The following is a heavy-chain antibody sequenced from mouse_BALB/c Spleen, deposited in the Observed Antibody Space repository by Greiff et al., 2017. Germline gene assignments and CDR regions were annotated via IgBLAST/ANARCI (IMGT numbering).Heavy chain of an antibody. CDR1: GYSFTGYY. Sequence: VQLQQPGAELVKPGASVKMSCKASGYSFTGYYMHWVKQSHVKSLEWIGRINPYNGATSYNQNFKDKASLTVDKSSSTAYMELHSLTSEDSAVYYCAGGTTVERFAYWGQGTLVTVSA. J-gene: IGHJ3*01. V-gene: IGHV1-34*02. D-gene: IGHD1-1*01. CDR3: AGGTTVERFAY. CDR2: INPYNGAT.